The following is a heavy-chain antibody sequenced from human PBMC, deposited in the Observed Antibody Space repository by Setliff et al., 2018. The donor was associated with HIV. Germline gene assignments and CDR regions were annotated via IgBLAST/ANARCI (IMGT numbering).Heavy chain of an antibody. CDR2: IHHSGSV. V-gene: IGHV4-38-2*02. CDR1: GYSISSGYY. CDR3: ARADWGYSSNWSIDY. J-gene: IGHJ4*02. Sequence: PSETLSLTCPVSGYSISSGYYWGWIRQPPGKGLEWIGNIHHSGSVYYNLSLKRRVTISVDTSKNQFSLKLTSATAADTAVYYCARADWGYSSNWSIDYWGQGMLVTVSS. D-gene: IGHD6-13*01.